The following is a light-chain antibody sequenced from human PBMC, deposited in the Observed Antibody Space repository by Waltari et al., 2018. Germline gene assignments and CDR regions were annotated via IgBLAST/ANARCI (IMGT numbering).Light chain of an antibody. CDR2: DVS. CDR3: SAHTITLHVV. Sequence: QSALNQPAPVSGSPGQSITISPAGSGTDIGYSDYVSWYQHSPDHVPKLLIYDVSQRPSGISTRFSGSKSGNTAFLTISGLQADDEADYYCSAHTITLHVVFGGGTKVTVL. V-gene: IGLV2-14*01. J-gene: IGLJ2*01. CDR1: GTDIGYSDY.